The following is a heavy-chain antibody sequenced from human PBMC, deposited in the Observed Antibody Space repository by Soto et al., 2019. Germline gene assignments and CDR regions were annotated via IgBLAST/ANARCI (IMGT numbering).Heavy chain of an antibody. CDR2: VSAKSGDT. D-gene: IGHD2-2*02. CDR3: ARDLAVVPAAIGSPGGFDP. Sequence: ASVKVSCKASGFSFTSSGFNWVRQAPGQGLEWVGWVSAKSGDTKCVENLQGRVTMTTDTSTSTAYMELRSLRSDDTAVYYCARDLAVVPAAIGSPGGFDPWGQGTLVTVSS. CDR1: GFSFTSSG. J-gene: IGHJ5*02. V-gene: IGHV1-18*04.